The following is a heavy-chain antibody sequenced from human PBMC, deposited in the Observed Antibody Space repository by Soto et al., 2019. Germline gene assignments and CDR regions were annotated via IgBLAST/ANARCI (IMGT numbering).Heavy chain of an antibody. CDR1: GYTFGDHA. CDR3: AKDSGGGVGLFDY. Sequence: EVQLVDSGGGLVQPGRSLRLSCAASGYTFGDHAMHWVRQAPGKGLEWVSGISWNSGSIGYAGSVKGRFTISRDNAKNFPYVEKNGLRGEGNALYYCAKDSGGGVGLFDYWGQGTLVTVSS. D-gene: IGHD3-16*01. J-gene: IGHJ4*02. V-gene: IGHV3-9*01. CDR2: ISWNSGSI.